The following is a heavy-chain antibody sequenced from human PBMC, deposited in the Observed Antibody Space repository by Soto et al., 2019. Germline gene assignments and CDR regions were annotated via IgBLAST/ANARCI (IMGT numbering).Heavy chain of an antibody. CDR1: GFTFSSYA. CDR3: ARVLSSSWYCDY. Sequence: EVQLVESGGGLVQPGGSLRLSCAASGFTFSSYAMHWVRQAPGKGLEYVSGISSNGGSTYYATSVKGRFTISRDNSKNHLYLQMGGLRAEERAVYYGARVLSSSWYCDYWGQGTLVTVSS. CDR2: ISSNGGST. J-gene: IGHJ4*02. V-gene: IGHV3-64*01. D-gene: IGHD6-13*01.